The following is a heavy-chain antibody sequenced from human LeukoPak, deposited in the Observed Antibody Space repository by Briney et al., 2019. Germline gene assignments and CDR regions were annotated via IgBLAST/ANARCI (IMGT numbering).Heavy chain of an antibody. J-gene: IGHJ4*02. CDR2: MKGDGSEI. CDR3: ARDMAGGIQLWLHFDY. CDR1: GFVFSTYW. D-gene: IGHD5-18*01. Sequence: PGGSLRLSCAASGFVFSTYWMMWARQAPGKGLEWVANMKGDGSEIHYVDSVKGRFTISRDNAKNLLYLQMNSLRPEDTAVYYCARDMAGGIQLWLHFDYWGQGALVTVSS. V-gene: IGHV3-7*01.